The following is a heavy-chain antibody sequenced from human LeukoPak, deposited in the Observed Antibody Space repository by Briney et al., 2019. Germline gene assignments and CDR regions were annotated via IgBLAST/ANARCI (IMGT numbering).Heavy chain of an antibody. J-gene: IGHJ4*02. Sequence: ASVNVSCKASGYTFTGYYIHWVRQAPGQGLEWMGWINPNSGGTNYAQKFQGRVTMTRDTSISTAYMELSRLRSDDTAVYYCARVLWPYSSNWYGDYWGQGTLVTVSS. CDR2: INPNSGGT. CDR3: ARVLWPYSSNWYGDY. D-gene: IGHD6-13*01. V-gene: IGHV1-2*02. CDR1: GYTFTGYY.